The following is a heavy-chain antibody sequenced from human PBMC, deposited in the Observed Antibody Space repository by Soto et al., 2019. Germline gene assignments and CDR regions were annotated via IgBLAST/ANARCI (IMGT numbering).Heavy chain of an antibody. CDR2: ISSSSSYI. D-gene: IGHD3-9*01. V-gene: IGHV3-21*01. Sequence: GGSLRRSCAASGCTFSSYSMNWVRQAPGKGLEWVSSISSSSSYIYYADSVKGRFSISRDNAKNSLYLQMNSLRAEDTAVHYCARTVLRYFDWFLGYWRQGTLVTVSS. CDR3: ARTVLRYFDWFLGY. CDR1: GCTFSSYS. J-gene: IGHJ4*02.